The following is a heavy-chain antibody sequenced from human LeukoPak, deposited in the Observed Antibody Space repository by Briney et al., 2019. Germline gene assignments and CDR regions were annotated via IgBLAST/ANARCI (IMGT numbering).Heavy chain of an antibody. CDR1: GGSISSNNW. Sequence: SGTLSLTCAVSGGSISSNNWWNWVRQPPGKGLEWIGEIHHSGSTHYNPSLKSRLTISVDTSKNQFSLKLSSVTAADTAVYYCARVLGGSYRAFDIWGQGTMVTVSS. D-gene: IGHD1-26*01. V-gene: IGHV4-4*02. CDR3: ARVLGGSYRAFDI. CDR2: IHHSGST. J-gene: IGHJ3*02.